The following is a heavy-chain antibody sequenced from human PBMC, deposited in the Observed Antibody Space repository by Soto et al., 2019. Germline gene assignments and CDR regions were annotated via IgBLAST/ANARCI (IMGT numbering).Heavy chain of an antibody. J-gene: IGHJ4*02. D-gene: IGHD3-22*01. CDR2: IDPGGGGT. CDR1: GYTFTSYY. Sequence: ASVKVSCKASGYTFTSYYMHWVRQAPGKGLEWMGIIDPGGGGTSYAQKFQGRVTMTRDTSTSTAYMELSSLRSEDTAVYYCARNSYYDSSGYYYCTYWGQGTLVTVSS. V-gene: IGHV1-46*01. CDR3: ARNSYYDSSGYYYCTY.